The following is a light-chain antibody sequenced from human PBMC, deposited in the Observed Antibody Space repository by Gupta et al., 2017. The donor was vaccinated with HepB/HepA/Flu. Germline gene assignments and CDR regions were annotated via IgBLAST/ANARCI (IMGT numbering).Light chain of an antibody. J-gene: IGKJ1*01. CDR2: GAS. CDR3: QQYGSSPGWT. V-gene: IGKV3-20*01. Sequence: EIVLTQSTGTLSLSPGERATLSCRASQSVSSSYLAWYRQKPGQAPLLLIYGASSRATGIPDRFSRSGFGTDFTLTISRLEPEDFAVYYCQQYGSSPGWTFGQGTKVEIK. CDR1: QSVSSSY.